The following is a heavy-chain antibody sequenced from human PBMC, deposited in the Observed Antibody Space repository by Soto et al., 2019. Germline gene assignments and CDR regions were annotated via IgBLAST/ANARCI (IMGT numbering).Heavy chain of an antibody. Sequence: ASVKVSCKASGYTFTSYYMHWVRQAPGQGLEWMGIINPSGGSTSYEKKFQGRVTMTTDTSTSTVYMELSRLRSEDTAVYYCARDGCSGGSRYGMDVWGQGTTVTVSS. CDR3: ARDGCSGGSRYGMDV. J-gene: IGHJ6*02. D-gene: IGHD2-15*01. V-gene: IGHV1-46*01. CDR2: INPSGGST. CDR1: GYTFTSYY.